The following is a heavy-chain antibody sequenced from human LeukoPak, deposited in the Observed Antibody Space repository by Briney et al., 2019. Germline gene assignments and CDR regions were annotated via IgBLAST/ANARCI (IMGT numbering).Heavy chain of an antibody. CDR1: GGSISSYY. D-gene: IGHD4-23*01. CDR2: IYYSGST. J-gene: IGHJ4*02. Sequence: PSETLSLTCTVSGGSISSYYWSWIRQPPGKGLEWIGYIYYSGSTNYNPSLKSRVTISVDTSKNRFSLKLSSVTAADTAVYYCARAYGTTVAYYFDYWGQGTLVTVSS. CDR3: ARAYGTTVAYYFDY. V-gene: IGHV4-59*08.